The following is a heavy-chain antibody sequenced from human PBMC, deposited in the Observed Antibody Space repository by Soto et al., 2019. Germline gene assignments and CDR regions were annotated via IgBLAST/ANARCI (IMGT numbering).Heavy chain of an antibody. CDR2: INPNSGGT. CDR1: GYTFTGYY. J-gene: IGHJ6*02. V-gene: IGHV1-2*04. D-gene: IGHD3-3*01. Sequence: ASVKVSCKASGYTFTGYYMHWVRQAPGQGLEWMGWINPNSGGTNYAQKFQGWVTMTRDTSISTAYMELSRLRSDDTAVYYCARARFLRKRGMDVWGQGTTVTVSS. CDR3: ARARFLRKRGMDV.